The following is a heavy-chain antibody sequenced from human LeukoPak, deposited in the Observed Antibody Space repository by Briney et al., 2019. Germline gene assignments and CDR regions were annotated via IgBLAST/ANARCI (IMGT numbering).Heavy chain of an antibody. J-gene: IGHJ4*02. V-gene: IGHV3-9*03. CDR3: AKDMGPDGSGYPFDS. Sequence: PGRSLRLSCAASGFTFDDYAMHWVRQAPGKGLERVSGISWNSGSIGYADSVKGRFTISRDNAKNSLYLQMNSLRAEDMALYYCAKDMGPDGSGYPFDSWGQGTLVTVSS. CDR1: GFTFDDYA. CDR2: ISWNSGSI. D-gene: IGHD3-22*01.